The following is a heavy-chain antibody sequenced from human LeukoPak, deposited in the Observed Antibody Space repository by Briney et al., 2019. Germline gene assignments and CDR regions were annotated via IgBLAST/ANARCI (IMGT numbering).Heavy chain of an antibody. Sequence: ASVKVSCKASGYTFTTHYIHWLRQARGQGLEWMGMINPGGIGTSYTQKLQGRLTMTRDAPTSTVYMELSSLRSEDTAIYYCARSRLFDFWGQGTLVTVSS. J-gene: IGHJ4*02. CDR1: GYTFTTHY. CDR2: INPGGIGT. CDR3: ARSRLFDF. V-gene: IGHV1-46*04.